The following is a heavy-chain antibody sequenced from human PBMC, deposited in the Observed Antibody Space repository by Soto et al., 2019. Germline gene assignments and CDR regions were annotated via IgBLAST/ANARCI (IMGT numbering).Heavy chain of an antibody. Sequence: PGGSQRLSCAASGFTFSSYAMHWVRQAPRRGLEWVAVISYDGSNKYYADSVKGRFTISRDNSKNTLYLQMNSLRAEDTAVYYCATERITMIVVVTNAFDIWGHGTMVTVS. CDR1: GFTFSSYA. CDR3: ATERITMIVVVTNAFDI. J-gene: IGHJ3*02. CDR2: ISYDGSNK. V-gene: IGHV3-30-3*01. D-gene: IGHD3-22*01.